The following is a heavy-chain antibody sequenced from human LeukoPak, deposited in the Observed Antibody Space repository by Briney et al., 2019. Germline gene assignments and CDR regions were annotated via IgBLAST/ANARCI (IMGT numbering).Heavy chain of an antibody. CDR1: GGSFSGYY. CDR3: ARVSISLFGVVTAHFDS. J-gene: IGHJ4*02. V-gene: IGHV4-34*01. Sequence: SETLSLTCAVYGGSFSGYYWSWIRQPPGKGLEWIGEINHSGSTNYNPSLKSRVTISVDTSKNQFSLKLSSVTAADTAVYYCARVSISLFGVVTAHFDSWGQGTLVAVSS. D-gene: IGHD3-3*01. CDR2: INHSGST.